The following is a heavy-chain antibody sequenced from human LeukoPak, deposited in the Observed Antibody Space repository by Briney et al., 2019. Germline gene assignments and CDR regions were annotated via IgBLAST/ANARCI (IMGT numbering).Heavy chain of an antibody. Sequence: GASVKVSCKVSGYTLTELFMHWVRQAPGKGLEWMGGFHPEDGETIYAQKFQGRVNMTADTSTETAYMELSSLRHEDTAVYYCATGIVPGELDYWGKGTLVTVSS. CDR1: GYTLTELF. J-gene: IGHJ4*02. CDR2: FHPEDGET. V-gene: IGHV1-24*01. D-gene: IGHD3-16*01. CDR3: ATGIVPGELDY.